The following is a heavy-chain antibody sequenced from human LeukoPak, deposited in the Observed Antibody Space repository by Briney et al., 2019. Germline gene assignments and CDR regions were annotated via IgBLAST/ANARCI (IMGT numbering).Heavy chain of an antibody. CDR1: GASCTSGDQY. CDR3: SRGLDSRILGS. CDR2: IHPSGRL. Sequence: SETLSLTCAVSGASCTSGDQYWNWTRQSPGKGLEWIGCIHPSGRLYKNPSLESQVTISIDTSKNQFSRNLNSVTAADTAVYFCSRGLDSRILGSRGQGTPVTVSS. V-gene: IGHV4-31*02. D-gene: IGHD3-22*01. J-gene: IGHJ4*02.